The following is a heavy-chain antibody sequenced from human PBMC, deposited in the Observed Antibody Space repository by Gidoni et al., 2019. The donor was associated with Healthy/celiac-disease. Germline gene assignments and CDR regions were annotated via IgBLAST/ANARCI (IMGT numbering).Heavy chain of an antibody. Sequence: QVQLQQWGAGLFKPSETLSLTCAVYGGSFSGYYWSWIRQPPGKGLEWIGEINHSGSTNYNPSLKSRVTISVDTSKNQFSLKLSSVTAADTAVYYCARVPRSSWYGFPFDYWGQGTLVTVSS. J-gene: IGHJ4*02. CDR1: GGSFSGYY. CDR3: ARVPRSSWYGFPFDY. V-gene: IGHV4-34*01. D-gene: IGHD6-13*01. CDR2: INHSGST.